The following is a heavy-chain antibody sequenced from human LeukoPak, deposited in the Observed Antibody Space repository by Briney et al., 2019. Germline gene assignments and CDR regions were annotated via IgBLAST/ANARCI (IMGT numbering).Heavy chain of an antibody. CDR2: ISGSGGST. CDR1: GFTFRNYA. Sequence: GGSLRLSCAASGFTFRNYAMSWVRQAPGKGLEWVSGISGSGGSTYYADSVRGRFTISRDNSKNTLLLQMNSLRAEATAIYYCAKGLTALVSRFDYWGQGSQVTVSS. CDR3: AKGLTALVSRFDY. J-gene: IGHJ4*02. V-gene: IGHV3-23*01. D-gene: IGHD5-18*01.